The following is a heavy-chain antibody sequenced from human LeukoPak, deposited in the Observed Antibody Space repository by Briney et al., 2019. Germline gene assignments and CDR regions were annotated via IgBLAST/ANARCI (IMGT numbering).Heavy chain of an antibody. CDR1: GYTFTSYG. D-gene: IGHD5-12*01. J-gene: IGHJ2*01. CDR3: ARDQIGPIVATTSYFDL. V-gene: IGHV1-18*01. Sequence: ASVKVSCKASGYTFTSYGISWVRQAPGQGLEWMGWISAYNGNTNYAQKPQGRVAMTTDTSTSTAYMELRSLRSDDTAVYYCARDQIGPIVATTSYFDLWGRGTLVTVSS. CDR2: ISAYNGNT.